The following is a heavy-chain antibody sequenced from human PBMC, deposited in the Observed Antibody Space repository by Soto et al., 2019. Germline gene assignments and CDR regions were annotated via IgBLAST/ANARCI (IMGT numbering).Heavy chain of an antibody. CDR2: IYYSGST. D-gene: IGHD2-21*01. CDR3: ARGWGYAFDF. V-gene: IGHV4-59*08. J-gene: IGHJ3*01. CDR1: GGSISRYY. Sequence: QVQLQESGPGLVKPSETLSLTCTVSGGSISRYYWSWIRQPPGKGLEWIGYIYYSGSTNYNPSLKSRVTIAVDTAKNQFSLKRSSVTAADTAVYDCARGWGYAFDFWGQGTMVTVSS.